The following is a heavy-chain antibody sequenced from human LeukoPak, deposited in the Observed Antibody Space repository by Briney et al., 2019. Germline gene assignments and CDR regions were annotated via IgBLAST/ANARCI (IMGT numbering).Heavy chain of an antibody. CDR3: ARDTGYSSSSDY. CDR1: GYTLTGYY. CDR2: INPNSGGT. Sequence: ASVKVSCKASGYTLTGYYMNWVRQAPGHGLKWMGWINPNSGGTNYAQTFQGRVTMTRDTSISTAYMEPSGLRSDDTAVYYCARDTGYSSSSDYWGEGTLVTVSS. J-gene: IGHJ4*02. D-gene: IGHD6-6*01. V-gene: IGHV1-2*02.